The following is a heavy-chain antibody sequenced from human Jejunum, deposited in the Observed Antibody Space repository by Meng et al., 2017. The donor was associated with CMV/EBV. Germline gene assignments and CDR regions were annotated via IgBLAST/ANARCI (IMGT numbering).Heavy chain of an antibody. V-gene: IGHV4-30-4*01. CDR3: ARASYGSGSPLGESWFDP. D-gene: IGHD3-10*01. CDR2: IHSSGST. Sequence: GQLQGSGPGLVEPSQTLSLTCTVSGGSMSSGNYYWSWIRQPPGKGLEWIGYIHSSGSTYYNPSLRSRLTISVDTSKNQFSLKLSSVTAADTAVYYCARASYGSGSPLGESWFDPWGQGTLVTVSS. CDR1: GGSMSSGNYY. J-gene: IGHJ5*02.